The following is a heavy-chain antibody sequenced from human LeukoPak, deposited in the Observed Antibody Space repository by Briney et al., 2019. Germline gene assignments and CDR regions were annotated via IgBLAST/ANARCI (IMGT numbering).Heavy chain of an antibody. J-gene: IGHJ4*02. V-gene: IGHV4-34*01. D-gene: IGHD3-22*01. CDR1: GGSFSACY. CDR2: INHSGST. Sequence: SETLSLTCAVYGGSFSACYWSWIRQPPGKGLEWIGEINHSGSTNYNPSLKSRVAISLDTSTNQFSLKLNSVTAADTAVYFCARTGDTSGYYYYYDYWGPGTLVTVSS. CDR3: ARTGDTSGYYYYYDY.